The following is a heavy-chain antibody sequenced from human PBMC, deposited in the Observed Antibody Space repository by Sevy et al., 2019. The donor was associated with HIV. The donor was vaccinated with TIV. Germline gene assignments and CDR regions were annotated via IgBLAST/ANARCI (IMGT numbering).Heavy chain of an antibody. J-gene: IGHJ5*02. D-gene: IGHD2-15*01. CDR3: ARGVGESCSGGTCSGWFDP. CDR2: IYYTGNT. CDR1: GDSVTSSPHY. V-gene: IGHV4-61*01. Sequence: SETLSLTCIVSGDSVTSSPHYWTWIRQPPGKGLEWIAYIYYTGNTNYNPSLRDRVTISVDISKNQFSLKLSSVTAADTAVYYCARGVGESCSGGTCSGWFDPWGQGTQVTVSS.